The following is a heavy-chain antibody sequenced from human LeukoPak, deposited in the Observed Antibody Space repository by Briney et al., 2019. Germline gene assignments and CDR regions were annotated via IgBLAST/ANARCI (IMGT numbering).Heavy chain of an antibody. Sequence: QPGGSLRLSCAASGFTFSSYAMNWVRQAPGKGLEWASGISNSGGSTYYADSVKGRFTISRDNSKNTLYLQMNSLRAEDTAVYYCAKETSSSFDYWGQGTLVTVSS. CDR3: AKETSSSFDY. V-gene: IGHV3-23*01. CDR1: GFTFSSYA. J-gene: IGHJ4*02. CDR2: ISNSGGST. D-gene: IGHD6-6*01.